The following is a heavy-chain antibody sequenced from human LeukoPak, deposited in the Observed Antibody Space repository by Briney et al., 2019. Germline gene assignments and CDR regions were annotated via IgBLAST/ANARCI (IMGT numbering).Heavy chain of an antibody. D-gene: IGHD3-10*01. CDR3: ATDLIHYYASGAKT. CDR2: INQDGSQI. V-gene: IGHV3-7*01. CDR1: GFPFNNYW. J-gene: IGHJ5*02. Sequence: GGSLRLSCAASGFPFNNYWMSWVRQAPGKGPEWMANINQDGSQIYYLDSVKGRFTISRDNAKNSLYLQMNSLRAEDTAVYYCATDLIHYYASGAKTWGQGTLVTVSS.